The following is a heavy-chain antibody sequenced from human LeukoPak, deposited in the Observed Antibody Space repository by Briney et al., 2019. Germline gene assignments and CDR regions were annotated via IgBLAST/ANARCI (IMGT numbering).Heavy chain of an antibody. Sequence: PSETLSLTCTVSGGSISSSSYCWGWIRQPPGKGLEWIGSIYYSGSTYYNPSLKSRVTISVDTSKNQFSLKLSSVTAADTAVYYCARHEAGGGLTYWGQGTLVTVSS. J-gene: IGHJ4*02. CDR3: ARHEAGGGLTY. CDR1: GGSISSSSYC. D-gene: IGHD3-9*01. V-gene: IGHV4-39*01. CDR2: IYYSGST.